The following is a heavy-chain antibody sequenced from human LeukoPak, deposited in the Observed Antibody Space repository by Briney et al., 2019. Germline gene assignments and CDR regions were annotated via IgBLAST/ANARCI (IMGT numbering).Heavy chain of an antibody. CDR2: ISRSGSTI. Sequence: PGGSLRLSCAAPGFTFSDYYMSWIRQAPGKGQEWVSYISRSGSTIHYADSVKGRFTISRDNAKNSLYLQMNSLRAEDTAVYYCARLSWPYFDYWGQGTLVTVSS. CDR3: ARLSWPYFDY. D-gene: IGHD2/OR15-2a*01. V-gene: IGHV3-11*01. CDR1: GFTFSDYY. J-gene: IGHJ4*02.